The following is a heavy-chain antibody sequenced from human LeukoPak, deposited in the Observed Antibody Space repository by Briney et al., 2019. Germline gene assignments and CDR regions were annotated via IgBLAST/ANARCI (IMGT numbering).Heavy chain of an antibody. J-gene: IGHJ4*02. D-gene: IGHD3-10*01. CDR1: GYTFSNYG. V-gene: IGHV3-33*01. CDR3: ARGSYGGPYYFDH. Sequence: GGSLRLSCAVSGYTFSNYGMHWVRQAPGKGLEWVAVIWYDGTRTYYGDSVKGRFTISRDDSKNTLYLQMNSLRVEDTSIYYCARGSYGGPYYFDHWGQGMLVTVSS. CDR2: IWYDGTRT.